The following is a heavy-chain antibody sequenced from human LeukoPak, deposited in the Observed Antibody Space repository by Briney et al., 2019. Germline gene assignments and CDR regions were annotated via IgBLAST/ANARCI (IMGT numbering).Heavy chain of an antibody. CDR2: IKQDGSKK. CDR1: GFPFSSYW. CDR3: ARVRSGSSAGNYGMDV. Sequence: PGGSLRLSCVASGFPFSSYWMTWVRQASGKGLEWVANIKQDGSKKSYVDSVKGRFTISRDNAKNTLYLQMNSLRAEDTAVYYCARVRSGSSAGNYGMDVWGQGTTVTVSS. D-gene: IGHD1-26*01. V-gene: IGHV3-7*01. J-gene: IGHJ6*02.